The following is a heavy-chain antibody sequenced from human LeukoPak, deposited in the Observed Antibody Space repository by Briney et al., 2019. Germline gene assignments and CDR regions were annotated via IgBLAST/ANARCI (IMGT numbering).Heavy chain of an antibody. J-gene: IGHJ4*02. CDR1: GGSISSSSYY. CDR2: IYYSGST. V-gene: IGHV4-39*07. Sequence: SETLSLTCTVSGGSISSSSYYWGWIRQPPGKGLEWIGSIYYSGSTYYNPSLKSRVTISVDTSKNQFSLKLSSVTAADTAVYYCARDPFHVNYYDSSGYFDYWGQGTLVTVSS. D-gene: IGHD3-22*01. CDR3: ARDPFHVNYYDSSGYFDY.